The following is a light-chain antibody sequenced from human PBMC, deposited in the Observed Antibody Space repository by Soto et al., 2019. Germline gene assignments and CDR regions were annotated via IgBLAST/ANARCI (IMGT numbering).Light chain of an antibody. Sequence: IEMTQSPASLSASVGDRVTITCRASQTIATYLNWFQHKSGRAPKLLIYTSSSVNSGVSSRFRGSGSGTDFTLTINDVQPEDSATYYCQQSYSSLVTFGAGTKVEI. J-gene: IGKJ4*01. CDR1: QTIATY. V-gene: IGKV1-39*01. CDR3: QQSYSSLVT. CDR2: TSS.